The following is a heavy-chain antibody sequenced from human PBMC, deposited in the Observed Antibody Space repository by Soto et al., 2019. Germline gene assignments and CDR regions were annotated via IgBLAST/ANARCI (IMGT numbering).Heavy chain of an antibody. CDR1: GFTVSSNY. V-gene: IGHV3-66*01. CDR2: IYSGDST. CDR3: ARGGACSSTSCYPGAFDI. J-gene: IGHJ3*02. Sequence: EVQLVESGGGLVQPGGSLRLSCAASGFTVSSNYMSWVRQAPGKGLEWVSVIYSGDSTYYADSVKGRFTISRDNSKNTLYRQMNSLRAEDTAVYYCARGGACSSTSCYPGAFDIWGQGTMVIVSS. D-gene: IGHD2-2*01.